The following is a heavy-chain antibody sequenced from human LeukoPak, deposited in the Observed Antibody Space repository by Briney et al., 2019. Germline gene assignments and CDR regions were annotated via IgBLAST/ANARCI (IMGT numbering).Heavy chain of an antibody. CDR3: AREGGYCSGGSCRFDY. CDR2: ISPSSSYI. J-gene: IGHJ4*02. D-gene: IGHD2-15*01. V-gene: IGHV3-21*06. CDR1: GFTFSSSS. Sequence: GGSLRLSCAASGFTFSSSSMNWVRQAPGMGLEFVSSISPSSSYIYYADSVKGRFTISRDDAKNSLFLQMNSLRAEDTAVYYCAREGGYCSGGSCRFDYWGQGTLVTVSS.